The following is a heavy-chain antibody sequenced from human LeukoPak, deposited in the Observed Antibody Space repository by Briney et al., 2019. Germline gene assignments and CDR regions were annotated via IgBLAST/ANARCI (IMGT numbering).Heavy chain of an antibody. Sequence: ASVKVSCEASGYTFTSYDINWVRQATGQGLEWMGWMNPNSGNTGYAQKFQGRVTMTRNTSISTAYMELSSLRSEDTAVYYCARDSRVTIFGVVNDYYYYYGMDVWGQGTTVTVSS. V-gene: IGHV1-8*01. J-gene: IGHJ6*02. CDR1: GYTFTSYD. CDR3: ARDSRVTIFGVVNDYYYYYGMDV. CDR2: MNPNSGNT. D-gene: IGHD3-3*01.